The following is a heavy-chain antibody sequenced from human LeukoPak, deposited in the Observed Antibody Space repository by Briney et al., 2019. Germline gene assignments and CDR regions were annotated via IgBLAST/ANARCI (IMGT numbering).Heavy chain of an antibody. D-gene: IGHD6-19*01. CDR3: TTYRSGHY. V-gene: IGHV3-73*01. CDR1: GSTFSGSD. Sequence: GGSLRLSCEASGSTFSGSDIHWVRQASGKGLEWVGRITTKASNYATAYGASVKGRFTISRDDSENTAYLQMNSLKTEDTAVYYCTTYRSGHYWGQGTLVTVSS. J-gene: IGHJ4*02. CDR2: ITTKASNYAT.